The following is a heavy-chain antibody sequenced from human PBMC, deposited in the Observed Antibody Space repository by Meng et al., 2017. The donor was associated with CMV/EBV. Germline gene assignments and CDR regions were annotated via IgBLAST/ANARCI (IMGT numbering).Heavy chain of an antibody. CDR1: FPFSNYP. V-gene: IGHV3-23*01. J-gene: IGHJ4*02. Sequence: FPFSNYPMSWVRQAPGKGLELVSAISGSGVRIYYADSVKGRFTISRDNSKNTVYLQMNSLSAEDSALYYCAKDQGSGWPGFDYWGQGTLVTVSS. D-gene: IGHD6-19*01. CDR3: AKDQGSGWPGFDY. CDR2: ISGSGVRI.